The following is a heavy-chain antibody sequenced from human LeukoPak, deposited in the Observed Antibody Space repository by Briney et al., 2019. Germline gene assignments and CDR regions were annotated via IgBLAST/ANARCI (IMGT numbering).Heavy chain of an antibody. CDR3: ARVFGWELNYYMDV. Sequence: HPGGSLRLSCAASGFTFRNYNMNWVRQAPGKGLEWVSYITLSSSTIYYADSVKGRFTISRDNAKNSLYLQMNSLRAEDTAVYYCARVFGWELNYYMDVWGKGTTVTVSS. D-gene: IGHD1-26*01. J-gene: IGHJ6*03. CDR2: ITLSSSTI. CDR1: GFTFRNYN. V-gene: IGHV3-48*01.